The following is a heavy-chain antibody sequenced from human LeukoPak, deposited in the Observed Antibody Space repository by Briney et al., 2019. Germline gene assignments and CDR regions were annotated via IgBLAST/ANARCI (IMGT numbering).Heavy chain of an antibody. CDR2: MSADGGGT. Sequence: PGGSLRLSCAASGFTFDDYAMSWVRQAPGKGLEWVSAMSADGGGTYIADSVKGRCTISRDNSKSTLYLQMNSLRAEDTAIYYCAKSSGTSTYYFNYWGQGILVTVS. V-gene: IGHV3-23*01. CDR3: AKSSGTSTYYFNY. J-gene: IGHJ4*02. CDR1: GFTFDDYA. D-gene: IGHD3-22*01.